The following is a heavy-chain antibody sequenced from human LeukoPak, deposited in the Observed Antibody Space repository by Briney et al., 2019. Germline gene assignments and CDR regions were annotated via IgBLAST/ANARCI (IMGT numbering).Heavy chain of an antibody. J-gene: IGHJ4*02. D-gene: IGHD3-9*01. CDR3: ARWSGNILTGLFDF. CDR1: GFTFSSYW. CDR2: IKQDGSEK. V-gene: IGHV3-7*01. Sequence: KPGGSLRLSCAASGFTFSSYWMSWVRQAPGKGLEWVANIKQDGSEKYYVDSVKGRFTISRDNAKNSLSLQMNSLRVEDTAVYYCARWSGNILTGLFDFWGQGSLVTVSS.